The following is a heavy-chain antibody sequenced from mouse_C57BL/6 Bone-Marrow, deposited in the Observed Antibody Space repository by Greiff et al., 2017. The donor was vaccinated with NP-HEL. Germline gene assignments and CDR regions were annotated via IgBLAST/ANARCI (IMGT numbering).Heavy chain of an antibody. V-gene: IGHV1-81*01. CDR3: ARASPYYYGPWFAY. CDR1: GYTFTSYG. Sequence: QVQLQQSGAELARPGASVKLSCKASGYTFTSYGISWVKQRTGQGLEWIGEIYPRSGNTYYTEKFKGKATLTADKSSSTAYMELRSLTSEDSAVYFCARASPYYYGPWFAYGGQGTLATVSA. CDR2: IYPRSGNT. D-gene: IGHD1-1*01. J-gene: IGHJ3*01.